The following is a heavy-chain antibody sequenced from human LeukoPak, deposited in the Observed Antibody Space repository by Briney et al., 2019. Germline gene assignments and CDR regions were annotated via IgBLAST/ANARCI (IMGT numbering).Heavy chain of an antibody. V-gene: IGHV3-23*01. Sequence: GGSLRPSCAASGFTFSSYAMSWVRQAPGKGLEWVSAISGSGGSTYYADSVKGRFTISRDNSKNSLYLQMNSLRAEDTAVYYCARDRDSSSWCDYWGQGTLVTVSS. CDR3: ARDRDSSSWCDY. J-gene: IGHJ4*02. CDR2: ISGSGGST. CDR1: GFTFSSYA. D-gene: IGHD6-13*01.